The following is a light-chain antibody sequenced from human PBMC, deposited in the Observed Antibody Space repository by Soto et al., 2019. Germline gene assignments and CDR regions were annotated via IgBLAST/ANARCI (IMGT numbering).Light chain of an antibody. CDR1: QSISSW. CDR3: QQYNNWPSIT. V-gene: IGKV1-5*01. J-gene: IGKJ5*01. CDR2: DAS. Sequence: DIQMTQSPSTLSASVGDRVTITCRASQSISSWLAWYQQKPGKAPKLLIYDASTLESGVPSRFTGRGSGTEFTLTISSLQSEDFAVYYCQQYNNWPSITFGQGTRLEIK.